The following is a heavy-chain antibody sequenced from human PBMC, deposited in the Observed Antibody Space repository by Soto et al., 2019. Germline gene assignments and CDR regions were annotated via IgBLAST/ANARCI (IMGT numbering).Heavy chain of an antibody. CDR2: ISAYNGNT. D-gene: IGHD3-9*01. J-gene: IGHJ6*02. CDR1: GYTFTSYG. CDR3: ARDRYYDILTGYYSPPGMDV. Sequence: ASGKGSWKASGYTFTSYGISWVRQAPGQGLEWMGWISAYNGNTNYAQKLQGRVTMTTDTSTSTAYMELRSLRSDDTAVYYCARDRYYDILTGYYSPPGMDVWGQGTTVTVSS. V-gene: IGHV1-18*04.